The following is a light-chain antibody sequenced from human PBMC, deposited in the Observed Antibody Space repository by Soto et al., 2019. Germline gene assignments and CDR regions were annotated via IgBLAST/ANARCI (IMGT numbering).Light chain of an antibody. V-gene: IGKV1-27*01. CDR1: QGIGNS. CDR2: AAS. Sequence: DIQLTQSPASLSASVGDRVTITCRASQGIGNSLAWYHQKPGRGPRILISAASTLQSDVPSRFSATGTGIVFTLTISSLQSGDFAVYYCQQYNIWPPWTFGQGTKVEIK. CDR3: QQYNIWPPWT. J-gene: IGKJ1*01.